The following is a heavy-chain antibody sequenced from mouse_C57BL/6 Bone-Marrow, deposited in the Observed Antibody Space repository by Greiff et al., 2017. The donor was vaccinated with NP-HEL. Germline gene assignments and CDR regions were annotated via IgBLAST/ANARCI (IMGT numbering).Heavy chain of an antibody. D-gene: IGHD1-1*01. V-gene: IGHV7-1*01. Sequence: EVKLVESGGGLVQSGRSLRLSCATSGFTFSDFYMEWVRQAPGKGLEWHAASRNKANDYTKEYSGSVKGRFIVSRDTSQSILYLQMNALRAEDTAIYYCARDASITTVGPFAYWGQGTLVTVSA. CDR3: ARDASITTVGPFAY. CDR1: GFTFSDFY. CDR2: SRNKANDYTK. J-gene: IGHJ3*01.